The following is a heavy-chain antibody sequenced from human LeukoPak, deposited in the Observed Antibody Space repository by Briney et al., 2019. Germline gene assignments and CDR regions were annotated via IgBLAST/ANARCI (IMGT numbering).Heavy chain of an antibody. CDR1: GFTFSDYY. Sequence: GGSLRLSCAASGFTFSDYYMSWIRPAPGKGLEWVSYISSSGSTIYYADSVKGRITISRDNPKNSLYLQMNSLRPEDTAVYYCARDVSSTWYGFDYWGQGTLVTVSS. CDR3: ARDVSSTWYGFDY. V-gene: IGHV3-11*04. J-gene: IGHJ4*02. D-gene: IGHD6-13*01. CDR2: ISSSGSTI.